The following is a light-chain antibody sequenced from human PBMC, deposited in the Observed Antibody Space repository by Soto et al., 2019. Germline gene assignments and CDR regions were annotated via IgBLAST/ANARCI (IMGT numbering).Light chain of an antibody. Sequence: EIVLTQSPATLSLSPGERATLSCRASQSVSSYLAWYQQKPGQTPRLLIYDASSRATGIPARFSGSGSGTDFNLTISSLEPEDFAVYYCHQRSNWPRTFGQGTKVEIK. V-gene: IGKV3-11*01. CDR3: HQRSNWPRT. CDR2: DAS. J-gene: IGKJ1*01. CDR1: QSVSSY.